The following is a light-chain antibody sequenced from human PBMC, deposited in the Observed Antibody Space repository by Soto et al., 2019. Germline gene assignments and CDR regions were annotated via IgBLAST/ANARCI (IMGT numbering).Light chain of an antibody. V-gene: IGKV3-20*01. CDR3: QQYGSSPLT. Sequence: EIVLTQSPVTLSLSPGEGATLSCRASQGVSSSYLAWYQQKPGQAPRLLIYAASSRATGIPDRFSGSGSATDFTLTISRLEPEDFAVYYCQQYGSSPLTFGGGTKVDIK. CDR2: AAS. J-gene: IGKJ4*01. CDR1: QGVSSSY.